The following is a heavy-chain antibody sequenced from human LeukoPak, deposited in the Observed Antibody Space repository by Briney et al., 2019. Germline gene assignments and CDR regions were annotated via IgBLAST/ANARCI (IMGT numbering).Heavy chain of an antibody. CDR2: IYPGDSDT. J-gene: IGHJ4*02. D-gene: IGHD1-26*01. V-gene: IGHV5-51*01. Sequence: GESLKISCKGSGYSFTSYWIAWVRQMPGKGLEWMGIIYPGDSDTRYSPSFQGQVTISADKSTSTAYLQWSSLKASDTAMYYRARHRVGATSPFDYWGQGTLVTVSS. CDR1: GYSFTSYW. CDR3: ARHRVGATSPFDY.